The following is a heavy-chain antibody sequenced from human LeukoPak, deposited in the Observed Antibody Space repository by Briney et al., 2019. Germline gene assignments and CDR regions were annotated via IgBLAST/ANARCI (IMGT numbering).Heavy chain of an antibody. CDR1: GFTFSNYW. CDR2: INTDGTRT. Sequence: GSLRLSCAASGFTFSNYWMHWVRQVPGKGLVWVSRINTDGTRTNYADSVEGRFTISRENARNTVYLQMNSLRAEDTAVYYCARSPGYYYDSSGYDEADYWGQGTLVTVSS. CDR3: ARSPGYYYDSSGYDEADY. D-gene: IGHD3-22*01. J-gene: IGHJ4*02. V-gene: IGHV3-74*01.